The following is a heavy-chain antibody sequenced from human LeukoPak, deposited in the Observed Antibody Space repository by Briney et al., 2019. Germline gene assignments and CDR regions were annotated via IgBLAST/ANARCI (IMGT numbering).Heavy chain of an antibody. V-gene: IGHV3-33*06. D-gene: IGHD3-22*01. CDR1: GFTFSSYG. Sequence: GGSLRLSCAASGFTFSSYGMHWVRQAPGKGLEWVAVIWYDGSNKYYADSVKGRFTISRDNSKNTLYLQMNSLRAEDTAVYYCAKGGVVVTSDAFDIWGQGTMVTLSS. J-gene: IGHJ3*02. CDR2: IWYDGSNK. CDR3: AKGGVVVTSDAFDI.